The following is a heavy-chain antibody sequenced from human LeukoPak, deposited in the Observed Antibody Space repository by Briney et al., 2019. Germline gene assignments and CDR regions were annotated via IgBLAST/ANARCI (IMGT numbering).Heavy chain of an antibody. Sequence: SETLSLTCTVSGGSISSSSYYWGWIRQPPGKGLEWIGSIYYSGSTYYNPSLKSRVTISVDTSKNQFSLKLSSVTAADTAVYYCARDSGAVAGTLDYWGQGTLVTVSS. CDR3: ARDSGAVAGTLDY. CDR2: IYYSGST. D-gene: IGHD6-19*01. V-gene: IGHV4-39*07. CDR1: GGSISSSSYY. J-gene: IGHJ4*02.